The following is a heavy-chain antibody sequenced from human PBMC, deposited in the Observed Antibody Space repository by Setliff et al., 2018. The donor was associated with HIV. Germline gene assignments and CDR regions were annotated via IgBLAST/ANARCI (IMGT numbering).Heavy chain of an antibody. CDR2: ISPNYGGT. CDR3: ARGQGPVDY. V-gene: IGHV1-2*06. J-gene: IGHJ4*02. Sequence: AASVKVSCKTSGYIFTHYYTHWVRQAPGQGLEWMGRISPNYGGTHYPQKFQGRVTLTSDTSISTAYMELGGLTSDDTAVYYCARGQGPVDYWGQGTLVTVSS. CDR1: GYIFTHYY.